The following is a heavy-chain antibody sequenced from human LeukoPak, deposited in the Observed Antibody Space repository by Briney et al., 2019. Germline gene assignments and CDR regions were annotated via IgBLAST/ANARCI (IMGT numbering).Heavy chain of an antibody. D-gene: IGHD5/OR15-5a*01. CDR2: ITWDGGST. CDR1: GFTFDDYT. V-gene: IGHV3-43*01. J-gene: IGHJ4*02. CDR3: AKGFGSSFYDFFDY. Sequence: GGSLRLSCAASGFTFDDYTMHWVRQAPGKGLEWVSLITWDGGSTYYADSVKGRFTISRDNSKNSLYLQMNSLRTEDTALYYCAKGFGSSFYDFFDYWGQGTLVTVSS.